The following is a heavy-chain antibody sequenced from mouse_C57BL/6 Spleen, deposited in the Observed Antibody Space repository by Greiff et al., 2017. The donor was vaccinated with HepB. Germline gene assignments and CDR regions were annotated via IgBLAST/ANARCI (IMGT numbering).Heavy chain of an antibody. D-gene: IGHD2-4*01. CDR2: ISYDGSN. CDR1: GYSITSGYY. CDR3: ARFYYDYDRYFDG. V-gene: IGHV3-6*01. Sequence: DVKLQESGPGLVKPSQSLSLTCSVTGYSITSGYYWNWIRQFPGNKLEWMGYISYDGSNNYNPSLKNRISITRDTSKNQFFLKLNSVTTEDTATYYCARFYYDYDRYFDGWGTGTTVTVSS. J-gene: IGHJ1*03.